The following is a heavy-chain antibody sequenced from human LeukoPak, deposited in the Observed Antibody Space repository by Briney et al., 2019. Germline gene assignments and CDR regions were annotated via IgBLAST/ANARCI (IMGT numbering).Heavy chain of an antibody. J-gene: IGHJ4*02. V-gene: IGHV1-2*02. D-gene: IGHD3-16*01. CDR3: ARAGENTVWPPIDN. CDR1: GYTFTGYY. Sequence: ASVKVSCKASGYTFTGYYMHWVRQAPGQGLEWMGWINPNSGGINYAQKFQGRVTMTRDTSISTAYMELSRLRSDDTAVDYCARAGENTVWPPIDNGGRETLVTVSS. CDR2: INPNSGGI.